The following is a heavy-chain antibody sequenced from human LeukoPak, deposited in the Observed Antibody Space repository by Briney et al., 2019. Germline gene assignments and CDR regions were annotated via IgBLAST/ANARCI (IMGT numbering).Heavy chain of an antibody. CDR2: IYYSGST. V-gene: IGHV4-39*07. CDR3: ARPSNYYGSATDAFDF. Sequence: SETLSLTCTVSGGSISSSYSYWGWIRQPPGKGLEWIGNIYYSGSTYYNPSLKSRVTISVDTSKNHFSLKLNSVTAADTAVYYCARPSNYYGSATDAFDFWGQGTMVTVSS. J-gene: IGHJ3*01. D-gene: IGHD3-10*01. CDR1: GGSISSSYSY.